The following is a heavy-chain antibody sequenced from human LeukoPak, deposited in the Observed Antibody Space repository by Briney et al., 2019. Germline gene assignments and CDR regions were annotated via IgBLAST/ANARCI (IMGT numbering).Heavy chain of an antibody. J-gene: IGHJ4*02. D-gene: IGHD3-10*02. CDR1: ADSMNNYY. V-gene: IGHV4-59*01. CDR3: AKTGSLFGRFLDH. CDR2: MHPGGTT. Sequence: SETLSLTCSVFADSMNNYYWTWIRQPPGKGLEWVGNMHPGGTTKFHPSLEGRVTMSIDTSNKQFSLRLRSVTAADTATYYCAKTGSLFGRFLDHWGPGALDIVSS.